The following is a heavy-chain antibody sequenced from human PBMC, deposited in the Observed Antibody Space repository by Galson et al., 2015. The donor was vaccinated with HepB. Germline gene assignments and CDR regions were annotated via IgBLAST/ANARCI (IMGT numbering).Heavy chain of an antibody. CDR1: GFTFSSYA. D-gene: IGHD3-10*01. V-gene: IGHV3-30*04. J-gene: IGHJ5*02. Sequence: SLRLSCAASGFTFSSYAMHWVRQAPGKGLEWVAVISYDGSNKYYADSVKGRFTISRDNSKNTLYLQMNSLRAEDTAVYYCAREGSGSYYNSLGWFDPWGQGTLVTVSS. CDR3: AREGSGSYYNSLGWFDP. CDR2: ISYDGSNK.